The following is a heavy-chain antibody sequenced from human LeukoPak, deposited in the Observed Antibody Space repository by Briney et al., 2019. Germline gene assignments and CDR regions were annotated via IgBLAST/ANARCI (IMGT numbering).Heavy chain of an antibody. V-gene: IGHV3-48*03. CDR1: GFTFSSYE. CDR2: ISSSGSTI. D-gene: IGHD6-19*01. Sequence: PGGSLRLSCAASGFTFSSYEMNWVRQAPGKGLEWVSYISSSGSTIYYADSVKGRFTISRDNAKNSLYLQMNSLRAEDTAVYCCARGGYSSNFDYWGQGTLVTVSS. J-gene: IGHJ4*02. CDR3: ARGGYSSNFDY.